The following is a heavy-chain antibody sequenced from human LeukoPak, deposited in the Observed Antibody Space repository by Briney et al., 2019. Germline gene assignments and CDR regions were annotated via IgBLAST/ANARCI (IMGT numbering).Heavy chain of an antibody. CDR1: GGTFSSYA. Sequence: ASVKVSFKASGGTFSSYAISWVRQAPGQGLEWMGGIIPIFGTANYAQKFQGRVTITADESTSTAYMELSSLRSEDTAVYYCAREIERAFDIWGQGTMVTVSS. V-gene: IGHV1-69*13. J-gene: IGHJ3*02. CDR2: IIPIFGTA. CDR3: AREIERAFDI.